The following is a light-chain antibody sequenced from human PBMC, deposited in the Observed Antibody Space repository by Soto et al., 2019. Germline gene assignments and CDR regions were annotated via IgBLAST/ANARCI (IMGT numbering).Light chain of an antibody. J-gene: IGLJ3*02. CDR2: EVT. CDR1: SSDIGGYNF. CDR3: ISYTSGSTPVV. Sequence: QSVLTQPASVSGSPGQSITISCTGSSSDIGGYNFVSWYQQHPGKAPKLLIYEVTNRPSGVSNRFSASKSGNTASLTLSGLQPEDEADYYCISYTSGSTPVVIGGGTKLTVL. V-gene: IGLV2-14*03.